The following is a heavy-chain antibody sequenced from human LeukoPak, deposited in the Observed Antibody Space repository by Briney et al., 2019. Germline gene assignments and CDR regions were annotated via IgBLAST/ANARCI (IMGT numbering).Heavy chain of an antibody. J-gene: IGHJ4*02. D-gene: IGHD4-17*01. V-gene: IGHV4-59*01. CDR2: IYYSGST. CDR3: ARNYGDYVDY. CDR1: GGSISSYY. Sequence: PSETLSLTCTVSGGSISSYYWSWIRQPPGKGLEWIGYIYYSGSTNYNPSLKSRVTISVDTSKNQFSLKLSSVTAADTAVYYCARNYGDYVDYWGQGTLVTASS.